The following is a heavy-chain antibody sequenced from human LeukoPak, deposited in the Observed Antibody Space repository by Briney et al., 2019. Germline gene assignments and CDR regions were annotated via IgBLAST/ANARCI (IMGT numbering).Heavy chain of an antibody. D-gene: IGHD3-22*01. CDR1: GGSISSGGYY. Sequence: SETLSLTCTVSGGSISSGGYYWSWIRQHPGKGLEWIGYIYYSGSTYHNPSLKSRVTISVDTSKNQFSLKLSSVTAADTAVYYCAREGSYYDSSGPYFDYWGQGTLVTVSS. J-gene: IGHJ4*02. V-gene: IGHV4-31*03. CDR2: IYYSGST. CDR3: AREGSYYDSSGPYFDY.